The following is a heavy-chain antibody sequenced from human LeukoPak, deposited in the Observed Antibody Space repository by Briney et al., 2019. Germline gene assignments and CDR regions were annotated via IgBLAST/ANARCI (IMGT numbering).Heavy chain of an antibody. CDR2: INPDSGGT. J-gene: IGHJ6*02. Sequence: GASVKVSCKASGYTFTGYYMHWVRQAPGQGLEWMGWINPDSGGTNYAQKFQGRVTMTRDTSISTAYMELSRLRSDDTAVYYCARFKSPPWYGMDVWGQGTTVTVSS. CDR1: GYTFTGYY. CDR3: ARFKSPPWYGMDV. V-gene: IGHV1-2*02.